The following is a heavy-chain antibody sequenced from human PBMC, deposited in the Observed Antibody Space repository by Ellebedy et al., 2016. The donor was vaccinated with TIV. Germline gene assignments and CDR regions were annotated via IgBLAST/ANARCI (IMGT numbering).Heavy chain of an antibody. CDR2: IYYSGST. V-gene: IGHV4-59*08. D-gene: IGHD3/OR15-3a*01. CDR3: ARNVLIFTFDKWYSYL. J-gene: IGHJ2*01. Sequence: GSLRLSCTVSGGSISSYYWSWIRQPPGKGLEWIGFIYYSGSTNYNPSLQSRVTISIDRSKKQFSLKLSSVTAADTAVYYCARNVLIFTFDKWYSYLWGRGTLVTVSS. CDR1: GGSISSYY.